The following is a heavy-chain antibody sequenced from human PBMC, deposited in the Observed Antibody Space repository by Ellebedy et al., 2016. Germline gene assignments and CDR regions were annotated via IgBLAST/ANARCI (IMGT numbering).Heavy chain of an antibody. D-gene: IGHD1-26*01. V-gene: IGHV4-61*08. J-gene: IGHJ4*02. CDR1: GDSIFNAGAY. CDR2: VYRTGST. Sequence: GSLRLXXTVSGDSIFNAGAYWSWIRQPPGRALEWIGYVYRTGSTKLNPSLKSRVTMSVDTSKNQFSLKLSSVTAPDTAVYYCTREGAGGFDHWGQGTLVTVSS. CDR3: TREGAGGFDH.